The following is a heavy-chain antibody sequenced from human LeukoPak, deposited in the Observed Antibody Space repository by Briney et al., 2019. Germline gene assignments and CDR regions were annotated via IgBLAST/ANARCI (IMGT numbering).Heavy chain of an antibody. V-gene: IGHV3-21*04. CDR1: GFIFTNYN. Sequence: GGSLRLSCAASGFIFTNYNLNWVRQAPGKGLEWISSISGGSTYIYYADSVRGRFTISRDNAKNSLYLQMNNLRSEDTAVYFCVRDYYGSGTYQGNYYYGMDVWGHGTTVTVSS. J-gene: IGHJ6*02. CDR3: VRDYYGSGTYQGNYYYGMDV. CDR2: ISGGSTYI. D-gene: IGHD3-10*01.